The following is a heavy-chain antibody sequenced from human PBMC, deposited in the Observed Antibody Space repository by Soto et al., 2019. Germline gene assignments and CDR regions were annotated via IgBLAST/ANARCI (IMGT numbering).Heavy chain of an antibody. V-gene: IGHV3-11*01. CDR2: ITFSGNTV. CDR3: ARVSWREKYGMDV. CDR1: GFTFSDSY. J-gene: IGHJ6*02. Sequence: RGSLRLSCAASGFTFSDSYMSWIRQAPGKGLEWISYITFSGNTVYYADSLKGRFTISRDNAKNSLYLQMNRLRAEDTAVYYCARVSWREKYGMDVWGQGTTVTVSS.